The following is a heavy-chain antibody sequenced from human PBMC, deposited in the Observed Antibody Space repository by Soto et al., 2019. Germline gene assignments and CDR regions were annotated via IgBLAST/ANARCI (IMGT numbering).Heavy chain of an antibody. V-gene: IGHV4-31*03. CDR1: GGSISSGGYY. CDR2: IYYSGST. J-gene: IGHJ6*02. Sequence: LSLTCTVSGGSISSGGYYWSWIRQHPGEGLEWIGYIYYSGSTYYNPSLKSRVTISVDTSKNQFSLKLSSVTAADTAVYYCAREPPPIAVAGIYYYYGMDVWGQGTTVTVSS. CDR3: AREPPPIAVAGIYYYYGMDV. D-gene: IGHD6-19*01.